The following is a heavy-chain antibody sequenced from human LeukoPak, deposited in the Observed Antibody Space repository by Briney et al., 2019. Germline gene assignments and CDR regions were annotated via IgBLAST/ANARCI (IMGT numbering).Heavy chain of an antibody. Sequence: SETLSHTCAVYRGSFSRYYWNWLRQPPGKGLDGMGAINHSRSTNYNPPLKSRVTISVDTSKNQFSLKLSSVTAANTAVYYCARHLRGYCSSTSCYRAWFDPWGQGTLVTVSS. V-gene: IGHV4-34*01. CDR2: INHSRST. J-gene: IGHJ5*02. D-gene: IGHD2-2*01. CDR1: RGSFSRYY. CDR3: ARHLRGYCSSTSCYRAWFDP.